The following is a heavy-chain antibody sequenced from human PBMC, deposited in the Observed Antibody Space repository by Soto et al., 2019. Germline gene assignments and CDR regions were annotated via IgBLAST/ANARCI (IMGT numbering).Heavy chain of an antibody. CDR2: ISSSSSYI. CDR3: SRDRLLWFGESKPYFDY. D-gene: IGHD3-10*01. CDR1: GFTFSSYS. V-gene: IGHV3-21*01. J-gene: IGHJ4*02. Sequence: EVQLVESGGGLVKPGGSLRLSCAASGFTFSSYSMNWVRQAPGKGLEWVSSISSSSSYIYYADSVKGRFTISRDNAKNSLYLQINSLRAEDTAVYYCSRDRLLWFGESKPYFDYWGQGTLVTVSS.